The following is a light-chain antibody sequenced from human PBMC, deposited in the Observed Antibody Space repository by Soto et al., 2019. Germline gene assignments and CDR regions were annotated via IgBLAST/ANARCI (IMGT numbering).Light chain of an antibody. CDR2: AAS. CDR3: EQSYSTPFT. Sequence: DIQMTQSPSSLSASVGDRVTITCRASQSIKSYLNWFQQKPGKAPKLLIYAASSLLSGVPSRFSGSGSGTDFTLTISSLQPEDFATYYCEQSYSTPFTFGHGTRVDFK. J-gene: IGKJ3*01. V-gene: IGKV1-39*01. CDR1: QSIKSY.